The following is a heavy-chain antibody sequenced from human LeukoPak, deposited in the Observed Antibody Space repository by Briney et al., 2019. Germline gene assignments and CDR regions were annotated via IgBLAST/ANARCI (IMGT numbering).Heavy chain of an antibody. V-gene: IGHV1-18*01. Sequence: ASVKVSCKASGYIFINHGIAWVRQAPGQGFEYMGWISAYNGNTDYAQNLQGRVTMTTDTSTTTAYMELRSLTSDDTAVYYCARWGPSPSDYWGQGTLVTVSS. CDR2: ISAYNGNT. CDR1: GYIFINHG. CDR3: ARWGPSPSDY. D-gene: IGHD3-16*01. J-gene: IGHJ4*02.